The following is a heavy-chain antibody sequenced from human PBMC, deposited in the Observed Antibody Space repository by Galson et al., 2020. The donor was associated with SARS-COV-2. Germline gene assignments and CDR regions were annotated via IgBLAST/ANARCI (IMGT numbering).Heavy chain of an antibody. J-gene: IGHJ5*02. V-gene: IGHV4-38-2*01. D-gene: IGHD3-9*01. CDR3: ARHWTYYDILTGYSPGWFDP. Sequence: SETLSLTCAVSGYSISSGYYWGWIRQPPGKGLEWIGSIYHSGSTYYNPSLKSRVTISVDTSKNQFSLKLSSVTAADTAVYYCARHWTYYDILTGYSPGWFDPWGQGTLVTVSS. CDR2: IYHSGST. CDR1: GYSISSGYY.